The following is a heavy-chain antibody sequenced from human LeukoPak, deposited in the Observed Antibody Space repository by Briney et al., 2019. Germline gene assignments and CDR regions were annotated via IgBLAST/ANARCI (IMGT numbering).Heavy chain of an antibody. D-gene: IGHD6-19*01. V-gene: IGHV3-74*01. CDR3: AKDISGWYGSFAFDI. Sequence: PGGSLRLSCAASGFTISSYWMNWVRQAPGKGLVWVSRINRDGSTSYADSVKGRFTISRDNSKNTLYLQMNSLRAEDTAVYYCAKDISGWYGSFAFDIWGQGTMVTVSS. J-gene: IGHJ3*02. CDR2: INRDGST. CDR1: GFTISSYW.